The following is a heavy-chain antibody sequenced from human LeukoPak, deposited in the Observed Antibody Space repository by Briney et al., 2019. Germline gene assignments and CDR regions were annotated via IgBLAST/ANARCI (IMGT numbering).Heavy chain of an antibody. D-gene: IGHD3-3*01. J-gene: IGHJ3*02. CDR3: ARRRITIFGVVNGDAFDI. V-gene: IGHV4-59*01. CDR1: GGSISSYY. CDR2: IYYSGST. Sequence: SETLSLTCTVSGGSISSYYWSWIRQPPGKGLEWIGYIYYSGSTNYNPSLKSRVTISVDTSKNQFSLKLGSVTAADTAVYYCARRRITIFGVVNGDAFDIWGQGTMVTVSS.